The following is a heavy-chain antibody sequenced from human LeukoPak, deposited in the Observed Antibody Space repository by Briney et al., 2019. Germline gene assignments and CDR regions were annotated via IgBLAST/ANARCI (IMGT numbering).Heavy chain of an antibody. CDR3: ARLKGTSFDY. CDR1: GFTFNDNG. Sequence: GSLRLSCIASGFTFNDNGMQWVRQAPGKGLEWVAVIWYDGSKKYYADFVKGRFTVPRDDSKNTLYLQMNSLRAEDTAVYYCARLKGTSFDYWGQGTLVTVSA. V-gene: IGHV3-33*01. D-gene: IGHD1-1*01. J-gene: IGHJ4*02. CDR2: IWYDGSKK.